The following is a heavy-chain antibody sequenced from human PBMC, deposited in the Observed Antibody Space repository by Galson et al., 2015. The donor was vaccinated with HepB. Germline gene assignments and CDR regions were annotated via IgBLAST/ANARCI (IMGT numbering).Heavy chain of an antibody. Sequence: SVKVSCKASGYTFTSYDINWVRQATGQGLEWMGWMNPNSGNTGYAQKFQGRVTMTRNTSISTAYMELSSLRSEDTAVYYCARGLKRVLRFLEWLSKPNDYWGQGTLVTVSS. J-gene: IGHJ4*02. D-gene: IGHD3-3*01. CDR2: MNPNSGNT. CDR3: ARGLKRVLRFLEWLSKPNDY. CDR1: GYTFTSYD. V-gene: IGHV1-8*01.